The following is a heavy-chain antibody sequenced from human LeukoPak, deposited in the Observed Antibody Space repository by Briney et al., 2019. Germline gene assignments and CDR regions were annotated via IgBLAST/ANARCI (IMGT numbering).Heavy chain of an antibody. Sequence: KPSDTLSLTCTVSGGSISSGSYYWSWIRQPAGKGLEWIGRIYTSGSTNYNPSLKSRVTISVDTSKNQFSLKLSSVTAADTAVYYCARVDGDYVEDYWGQGTLVTVSS. J-gene: IGHJ4*02. CDR3: ARVDGDYVEDY. V-gene: IGHV4-61*02. D-gene: IGHD4-17*01. CDR2: IYTSGST. CDR1: GGSISSGSYY.